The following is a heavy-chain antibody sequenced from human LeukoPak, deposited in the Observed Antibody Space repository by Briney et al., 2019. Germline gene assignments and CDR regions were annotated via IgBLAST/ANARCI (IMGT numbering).Heavy chain of an antibody. Sequence: PSETLSLTCAVYGGSFSGYYWSWIRQPPGKGLEWIGEINHSGSTNYNPSLKSRVTISVDTSKNQFSLKLSSVTAADTAVYYCARGGIAADIGYWGQGTLVTVSS. D-gene: IGHD6-13*01. CDR2: INHSGST. V-gene: IGHV4-34*01. J-gene: IGHJ4*02. CDR3: ARGGIAADIGY. CDR1: GGSFSGYY.